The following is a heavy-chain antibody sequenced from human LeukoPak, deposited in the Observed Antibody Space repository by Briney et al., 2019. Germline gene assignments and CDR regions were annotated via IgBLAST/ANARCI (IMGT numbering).Heavy chain of an antibody. CDR3: ARGRSFGHAGY. CDR1: GGSISSSSYY. Sequence: SETLSLTCTVSGGSISSSSYYWGWIRQPPGKGLVWIGSIYYSGSTYYNPSLKSRVTISVDTSKNQFSLKLSSVTAADTAVYYCARGRSFGHAGYWGQGTLVTVSS. V-gene: IGHV4-39*07. J-gene: IGHJ4*02. D-gene: IGHD3-3*02. CDR2: IYYSGST.